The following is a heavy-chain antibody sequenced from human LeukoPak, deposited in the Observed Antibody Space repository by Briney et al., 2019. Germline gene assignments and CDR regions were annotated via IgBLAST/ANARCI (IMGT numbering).Heavy chain of an antibody. V-gene: IGHV4-61*05. Sequence: SETLSLTCTVSGGSISSSSYYWGWIRQPPGKGLEWIGYIYYSGSTNYNPSLKSRVTISVDTSKNQFSLKLSSVTAADTAVYYCARVHESSGWYGVTHFDYWGQGTLVTVSS. D-gene: IGHD6-19*01. J-gene: IGHJ4*02. CDR1: GGSISSSSYY. CDR2: IYYSGST. CDR3: ARVHESSGWYGVTHFDY.